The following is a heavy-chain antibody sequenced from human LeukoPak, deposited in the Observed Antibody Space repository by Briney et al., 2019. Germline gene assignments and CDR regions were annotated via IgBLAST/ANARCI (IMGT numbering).Heavy chain of an antibody. V-gene: IGHV3-30*18. D-gene: IGHD3-9*01. J-gene: IGHJ4*02. CDR1: GFTFSSYG. CDR2: ISYDGSNK. CDR3: AKDVDILTDY. Sequence: PGGSLRLSCAASGFTFSSYGMHWVRQAPGKGLEWVAVISYDGSNKYYADSVKGRFTISRDNSKNTLYLQMNSLRAEDTAVYYCAKDVDILTDYWGQGTLVTVSS.